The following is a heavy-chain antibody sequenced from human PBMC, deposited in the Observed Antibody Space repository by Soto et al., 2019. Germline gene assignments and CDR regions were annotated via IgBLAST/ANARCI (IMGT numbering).Heavy chain of an antibody. CDR1: GFTFSSYS. V-gene: IGHV3-21*01. CDR2: ISSSSSYI. J-gene: IGHJ4*02. Sequence: EVQLVESGGGLVKPGGSLRLSCAASGFTFSSYSMNWVRQAPGKGLEWVSSISSSSSYIYYADSVKGRFTISRDNAQNSMYLQMNSHRSEDTSVYYCSRDLGGYSDGYDYWGQGTLVTVSS. D-gene: IGHD5-18*01. CDR3: SRDLGGYSDGYDY.